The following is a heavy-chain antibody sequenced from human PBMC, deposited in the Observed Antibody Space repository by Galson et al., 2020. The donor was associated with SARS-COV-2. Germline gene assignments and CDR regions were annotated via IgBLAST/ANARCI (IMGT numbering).Heavy chain of an antibody. D-gene: IGHD6-13*01. Sequence: GESLKISCAASGFTFSNYWMRWARQAPGKGLEWVATLNLDGSEKKYVDSVKGRFTISRDNAKNSLYLQMNSLRAEDTAVYYCARGGSWSFDHWGQGTLVTVSS. CDR2: LNLDGSEK. J-gene: IGHJ4*02. CDR1: GFTFSNYW. CDR3: ARGGSWSFDH. V-gene: IGHV3-7*03.